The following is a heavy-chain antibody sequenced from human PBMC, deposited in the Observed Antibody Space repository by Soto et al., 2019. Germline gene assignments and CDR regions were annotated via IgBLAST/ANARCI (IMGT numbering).Heavy chain of an antibody. Sequence: HLVQSGPEVKQPGASVTVSCKTSGDTFTNFGLSWVRQAPGQGLEWMGWIATYNSNKNYAQKLQGRLTLTTDTSTSTAYMELKSLGYDETAVYYCARVLRGVVNWFDPWGQGTLVTVSS. D-gene: IGHD3-10*01. V-gene: IGHV1-18*01. CDR1: GDTFTNFG. CDR2: IATYNSNK. J-gene: IGHJ5*02. CDR3: ARVLRGVVNWFDP.